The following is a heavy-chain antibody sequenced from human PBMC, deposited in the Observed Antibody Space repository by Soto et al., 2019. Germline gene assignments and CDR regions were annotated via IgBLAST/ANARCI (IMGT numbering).Heavy chain of an antibody. CDR3: ARDSRSDFWSGYYADYYGMDV. Sequence: PSETLSLTCAASGGSISSSNWWSWVRQPLRQGPEWIGEIYHSGSTNYNPSLKSRLNISVDKSKNQLSLKLSSVTAAATAVYYCARDSRSDFWSGYYADYYGMDVWGEGTTVTVSS. J-gene: IGHJ6*04. CDR1: GGSISSSNW. V-gene: IGHV4-4*02. CDR2: IYHSGST. D-gene: IGHD3-3*01.